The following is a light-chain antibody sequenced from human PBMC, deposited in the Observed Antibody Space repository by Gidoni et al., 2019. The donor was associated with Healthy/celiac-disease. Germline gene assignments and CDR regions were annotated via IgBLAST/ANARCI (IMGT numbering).Light chain of an antibody. CDR3: QQYNSYRT. J-gene: IGKJ1*01. Sequence: DIQMTQSPSTLSASLGHRVTITCRASQSISSWLAWYQQKPGKAPKLLIYKASSLESGVPSRFSGSGSGTEFTLTISSLQPDDFATYYCQQYNSYRTFGQGTKVEIK. V-gene: IGKV1-5*03. CDR2: KAS. CDR1: QSISSW.